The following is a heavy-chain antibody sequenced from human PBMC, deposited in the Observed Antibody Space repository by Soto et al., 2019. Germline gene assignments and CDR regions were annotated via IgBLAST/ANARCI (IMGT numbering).Heavy chain of an antibody. V-gene: IGHV3-23*01. J-gene: IGHJ3*02. CDR3: AKERYCSAVSCYGGFDI. Sequence: GGSLRLSCVASGFSFNSYAMSWVRQAPGRGLEWVSTVSAGGANAAYADSVKGRFTIFRDNPKNTLYLQMNSLRGDDTAFYYCAKERYCSAVSCYGGFDIWGQGTVVTVSS. D-gene: IGHD2-15*01. CDR1: GFSFNSYA. CDR2: VSAGGANA.